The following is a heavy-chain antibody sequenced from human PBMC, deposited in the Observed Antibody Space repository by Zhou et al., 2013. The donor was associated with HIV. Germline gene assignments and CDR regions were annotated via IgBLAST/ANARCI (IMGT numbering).Heavy chain of an antibody. V-gene: IGHV4-39*07. CDR1: GGSISSSTHF. J-gene: IGHJ1*01. Sequence: QVQLQESGPGLVKPSETLSLTCTVSGGSISSSTHFWGWIRQPPGKGLEWIGSFYHRGSTYYNPSLKSRVTISVDTSKNQFSLKLRSVTAADTAVYYCAREDPPKWGYYASGVMRGYFQHWGQGTLVTVSS. CDR2: FYHRGST. CDR3: AREDPPKWGYYASGVMRGYFQH. D-gene: IGHD3-10*01.